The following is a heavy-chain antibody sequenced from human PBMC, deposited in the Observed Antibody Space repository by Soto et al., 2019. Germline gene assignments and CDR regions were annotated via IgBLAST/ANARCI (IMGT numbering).Heavy chain of an antibody. CDR1: GCTFSSYA. J-gene: IGHJ6*02. CDR2: IIHMFGTV. V-gene: IGHV1-69*12. D-gene: IGHD3-10*01. Sequence: QVQLVQSGAEVKKPGSSVTVSCKVSGCTFSSYAISWVRQATGQGREWMGGIIHMFGTVHYDQTCQGRVTITADASKSKSYMELTTLSAADTAVYFCARVQSPDYYYNMDVWGQGTTVTVSS. CDR3: ARVQSPDYYYNMDV.